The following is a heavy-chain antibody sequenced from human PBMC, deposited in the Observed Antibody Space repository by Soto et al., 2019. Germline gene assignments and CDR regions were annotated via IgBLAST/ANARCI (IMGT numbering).Heavy chain of an antibody. D-gene: IGHD3-10*01. CDR2: ISSSSSTI. CDR1: GFTFSSYS. CDR3: ARGGKWFGELLYDY. J-gene: IGHJ4*02. V-gene: IGHV3-48*02. Sequence: PGGSLRLSCAASGFTFSSYSMNWVRQAPGKGLEWVSYISSSSSTIYYADSVKGRFTISRDNAKNSLYLQMNSLRDEDTAVYYCARGGKWFGELLYDYWGQGTLVTVSS.